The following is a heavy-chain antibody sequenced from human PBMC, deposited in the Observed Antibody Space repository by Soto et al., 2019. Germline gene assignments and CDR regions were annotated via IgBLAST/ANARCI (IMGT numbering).Heavy chain of an antibody. CDR3: ARTGDDSGFSLDY. D-gene: IGHD3-22*01. CDR1: GGSISSGAYY. Sequence: SETLSLTCTVSGGSISSGAYYWGWIRQPPGETLEWIGSIYYSGNTYYNPSLKSRVVIFVDTSRNQFSLNMSSVTAADTALYYCARTGDDSGFSLDYWGQGTLVTVSS. CDR2: IYYSGNT. J-gene: IGHJ4*02. V-gene: IGHV4-39*01.